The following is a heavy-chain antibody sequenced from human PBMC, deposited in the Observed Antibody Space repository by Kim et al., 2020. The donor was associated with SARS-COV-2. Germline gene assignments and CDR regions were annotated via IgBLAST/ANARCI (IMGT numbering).Heavy chain of an antibody. J-gene: IGHJ4*02. Sequence: TNYADSVKGRFTISRDNAKNSLYLQMNSLRAEDTAVYYCARGAAAGIFDYWGQGTLVTVSS. CDR2: T. D-gene: IGHD6-13*01. CDR3: ARGAAAGIFDY. V-gene: IGHV3-11*03.